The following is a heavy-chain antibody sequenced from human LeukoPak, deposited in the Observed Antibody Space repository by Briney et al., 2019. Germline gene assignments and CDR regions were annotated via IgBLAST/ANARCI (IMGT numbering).Heavy chain of an antibody. V-gene: IGHV3-48*03. CDR1: GFTFSSYE. CDR3: ARGGDSSGYSIYFDY. J-gene: IGHJ4*02. D-gene: IGHD3-22*01. Sequence: GGSLRLSCAASGFTFSSYEMNWVRQAPGKGLEWVSYISSSGSTIYYADSAKGRFTISRDNAKNSLYLQMNSLRAEDTAVYYCARGGDSSGYSIYFDYWGQGTLVTVSS. CDR2: ISSSGSTI.